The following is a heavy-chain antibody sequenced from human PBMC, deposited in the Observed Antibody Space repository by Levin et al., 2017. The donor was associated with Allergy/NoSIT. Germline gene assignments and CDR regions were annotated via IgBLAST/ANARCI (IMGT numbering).Heavy chain of an antibody. CDR3: ARVRSEYYYYYGMDV. J-gene: IGHJ6*02. D-gene: IGHD6-25*01. CDR1: GFTFSSYG. V-gene: IGHV3-33*01. CDR2: IWYDGSNK. Sequence: PGGSLRLSCAASGFTFSSYGMHWVRQAPGKGLEWVAVIWYDGSNKYYADSVKGRFTISRDNSKNTLYLQMNSLRAEDTAVYYCARVRSEYYYYYGMDVWGQGTTVTVSS.